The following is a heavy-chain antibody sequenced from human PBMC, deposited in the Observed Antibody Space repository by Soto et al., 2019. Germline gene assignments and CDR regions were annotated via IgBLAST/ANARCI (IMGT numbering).Heavy chain of an antibody. CDR3: ARVLEYYDSSLPVRWFDP. CDR1: GASMSSYY. D-gene: IGHD3-22*01. Sequence: KPSETLSLTCTVSGASMSSYYWSWIRQPPGKGLEWIGYIYYSGSTNYNPSLKSRVTTSLDASKNQFSLKLSSVTAADTAVYYCARVLEYYDSSLPVRWFDPWGQGTLVTVSS. V-gene: IGHV4-59*01. J-gene: IGHJ5*02. CDR2: IYYSGST.